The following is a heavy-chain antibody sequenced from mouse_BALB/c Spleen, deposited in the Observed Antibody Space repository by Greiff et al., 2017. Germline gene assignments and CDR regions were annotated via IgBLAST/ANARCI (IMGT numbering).Heavy chain of an antibody. CDR1: GYAFTNYL. D-gene: IGHD2-4*01. V-gene: IGHV1-54*01. CDR2: INPGSGGT. Sequence: QVQLKESGAELVRPGTSVKVSCKASGYAFTNYLIEWVKQRPGQGLEWIGVINPGSGGTNYNEKFKGKATLTADKSSSTAYMQLSSLTSDDSAVYFCARNPHYDYDAYWGQGTLVTVSA. J-gene: IGHJ3*01. CDR3: ARNPHYDYDAY.